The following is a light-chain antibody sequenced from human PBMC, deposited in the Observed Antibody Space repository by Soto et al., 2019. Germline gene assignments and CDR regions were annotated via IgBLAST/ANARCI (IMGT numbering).Light chain of an antibody. J-gene: IGLJ2*01. CDR1: SSDIGGYNY. V-gene: IGLV2-14*01. CDR2: DVN. Sequence: QSALTQPASVSGSPGQSITISCTGTSSDIGGYNYVSWYQQHPGKAPKLMIYDVNNRPSGVSNRFSGSKSGNTASLTISGLQAEDEADYYCSSYTYTSSNTVVVFGGGTKLTVL. CDR3: SSYTYTSSNTVVV.